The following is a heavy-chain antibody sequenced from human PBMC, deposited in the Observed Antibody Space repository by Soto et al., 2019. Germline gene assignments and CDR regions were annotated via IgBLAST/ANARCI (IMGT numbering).Heavy chain of an antibody. J-gene: IGHJ4*02. D-gene: IGHD3-9*01. V-gene: IGHV3-48*01. Sequence: GGSLRLSCAASGFTFSSYSMNWVRQAPGKGLEWVSYISSSSSTIYYADSVKGRFTISRDNAKNSLYLQMNSLRAEDTAVYSCARSPSRYFGIIDYWGQGTLVTVSS. CDR3: ARSPSRYFGIIDY. CDR1: GFTFSSYS. CDR2: ISSSSSTI.